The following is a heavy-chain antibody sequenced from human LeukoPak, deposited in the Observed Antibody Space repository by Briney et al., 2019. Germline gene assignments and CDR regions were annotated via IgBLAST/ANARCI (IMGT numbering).Heavy chain of an antibody. D-gene: IGHD1-26*01. CDR3: AREPAERELLTNDAFDI. J-gene: IGHJ3*02. CDR1: GFTFSSYS. CDR2: ISSSSSYI. Sequence: PGGSLRLSCAASGFTFSSYSMNWVRQAPGKGLEWVSSISSSSSYIYYADSVKGRFTITRDNAKNSLYLQMNSLRAEDTAVYYCAREPAERELLTNDAFDIWGQGTMVTVSS. V-gene: IGHV3-21*01.